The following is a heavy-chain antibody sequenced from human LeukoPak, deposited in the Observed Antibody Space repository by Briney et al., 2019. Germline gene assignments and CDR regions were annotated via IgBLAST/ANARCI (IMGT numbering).Heavy chain of an antibody. CDR3: ARSRAYDSSGYHSEEFDY. D-gene: IGHD3-22*01. CDR2: IYPGDSDT. J-gene: IGHJ4*02. CDR1: GYSFTSYW. V-gene: IGHV5-51*01. Sequence: GESLKISCKGSGYSFTSYWIGWVRQMPGKGLEWMGIIYPGDSDTRYSPSFQGQVTISADKSISTAYLQWSSLKASDTAMYYCARSRAYDSSGYHSEEFDYWGQGTLVTVSS.